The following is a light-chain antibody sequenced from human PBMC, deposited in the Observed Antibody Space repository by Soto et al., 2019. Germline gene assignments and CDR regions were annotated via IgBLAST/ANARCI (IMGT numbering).Light chain of an antibody. V-gene: IGKV3-15*01. CDR1: QTISTN. J-gene: IGKJ2*01. Sequence: ETVMTQSPATLSASPGERATLSCRASQTISTNLAWYQQKPGQSPRLLIYGASTRATGIPARFSGTGSGTEFTLTISSLQSEDFAVYYCQQYGSSPPLYTFGQGTKLEIK. CDR2: GAS. CDR3: QQYGSSPPLYT.